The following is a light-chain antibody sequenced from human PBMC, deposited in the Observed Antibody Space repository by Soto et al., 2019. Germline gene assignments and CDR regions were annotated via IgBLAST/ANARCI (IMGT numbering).Light chain of an antibody. J-gene: IGKJ2*01. V-gene: IGKV1-5*01. Sequence: DIQVTQSPSTLPASVGDRVTITCRASREIGDSLAWYRQKPGKAPELLIHDASTLHSGVPSRFSGSGSGTDFTLTISGLQPDDFATYYCQHYNYYFPYTFGQGPRWIS. CDR1: REIGDS. CDR2: DAS. CDR3: QHYNYYFPYT.